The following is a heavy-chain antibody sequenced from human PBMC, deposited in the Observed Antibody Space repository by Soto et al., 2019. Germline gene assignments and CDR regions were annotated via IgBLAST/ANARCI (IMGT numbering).Heavy chain of an antibody. J-gene: IGHJ6*02. CDR1: GYTFTSYG. Sequence: QVQLVQSGAEVKKPGASVKVSCKASGYTFTSYGISWVRQAPGQGLEWMGWISAYNGNTNYAQKLQGRVTMTTDTSTSTAYMELRSLRSDDTAVYYCARYCSSTSCYSYYYCMDVWGQGTTVTVSS. D-gene: IGHD2-2*02. CDR2: ISAYNGNT. V-gene: IGHV1-18*04. CDR3: ARYCSSTSCYSYYYCMDV.